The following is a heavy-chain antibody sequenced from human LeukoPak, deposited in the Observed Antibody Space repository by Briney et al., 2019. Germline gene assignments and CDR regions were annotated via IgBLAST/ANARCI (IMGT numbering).Heavy chain of an antibody. CDR3: ARVRDSAGNYYYYGMDV. J-gene: IGHJ6*02. CDR1: GYTFTGYY. D-gene: IGHD6-19*01. CDR2: INPNSGGT. V-gene: IGHV1-2*02. Sequence: ASVKVSCKASGYTFTGYYMHWVRQAPGQGLEWMGWINPNSGGTNYAQKFQGRVTMTRDTSISTAYMELSRLRSDDTAVYYCARVRDSAGNYYYYGMDVWGQGTTVTVSS.